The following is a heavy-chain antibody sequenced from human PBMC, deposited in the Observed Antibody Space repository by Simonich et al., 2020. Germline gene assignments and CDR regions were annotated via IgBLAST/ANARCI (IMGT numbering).Heavy chain of an antibody. CDR2: IYYIGST. CDR1: GGSISSSSYY. D-gene: IGHD6-6*01. CDR3: ARWAYSSSYFDY. J-gene: IGHJ4*02. Sequence: QLQLQESGPGLVKPSETLSLTCTVSGGSISSSSYYWGWIRQPPGKGLEWIGSIYYIGSTYNNPSLKGRVTISVDTSKNQFSLKLSSVTAADTAVYYCARWAYSSSYFDYWGQGTLVTVSS. V-gene: IGHV4-39*01.